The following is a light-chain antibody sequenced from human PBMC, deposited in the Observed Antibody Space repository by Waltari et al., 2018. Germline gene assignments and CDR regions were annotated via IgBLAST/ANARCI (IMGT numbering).Light chain of an antibody. CDR3: SSYTISSTVV. CDR1: SSDVGGYNY. J-gene: IGLJ2*01. Sequence: QSALTQPASVSGSPGQSITISCTGTSSDVGGYNYVSCYQQHPGKAPKLMIYEVSKRPSGVSNRFSDSNAGNTASLTISGLQAEDEADYYCSSYTISSTVVFGGGTKLPVL. V-gene: IGLV2-14*01. CDR2: EVS.